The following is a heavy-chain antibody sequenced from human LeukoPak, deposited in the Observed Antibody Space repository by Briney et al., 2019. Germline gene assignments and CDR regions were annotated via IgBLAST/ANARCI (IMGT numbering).Heavy chain of an antibody. Sequence: GGSLRLSCAASGFTFSSYSMNWVRQAPGKGLEWVSYISSSSSTIYYADSVKGRFTISRDNAKNSLYLQMNSLRAEDTAVYYCARGPYSSGWYLSADYWGQGTLVTVSS. CDR2: ISSSSSTI. V-gene: IGHV3-48*04. D-gene: IGHD6-19*01. J-gene: IGHJ4*02. CDR3: ARGPYSSGWYLSADY. CDR1: GFTFSSYS.